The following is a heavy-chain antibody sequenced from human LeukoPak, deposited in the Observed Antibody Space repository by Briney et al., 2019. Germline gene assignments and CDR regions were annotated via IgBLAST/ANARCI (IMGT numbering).Heavy chain of an antibody. J-gene: IGHJ4*02. D-gene: IGHD7-27*01. CDR1: GFIFSTYW. V-gene: IGHV3-7*01. CDR2: IKYDGDEK. CDR3: VRESFSRGDFN. Sequence: GGSLRLSCAASGFIFSTYWMTWVRQAPGKGLEWVATIKYDGDEKFYVDSVTGRFTISRDNAKNSLYLQMNSLTAEDTAVYYCVRESFSRGDFNWGQGTLGSVSS.